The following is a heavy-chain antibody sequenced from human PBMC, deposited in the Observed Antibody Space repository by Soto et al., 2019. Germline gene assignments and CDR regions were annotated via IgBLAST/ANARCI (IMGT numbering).Heavy chain of an antibody. V-gene: IGHV3-30*18. D-gene: IGHD4-17*01. CDR3: AKNEVGGGSGDALFDY. CDR1: GFTFSDFG. J-gene: IGHJ4*02. CDR2: VTNDGGTK. Sequence: QVQLVQSGGGVVQPGKFVRLSCAASGFTFSDFGMHWLRQAPGKRLEWVALVTNDGGTKYYVDSVKGRFTISRDNSRKTLYLEMNSLRVEDTAVHYCAKNEVGGGSGDALFDYWGKGSQVTVSS.